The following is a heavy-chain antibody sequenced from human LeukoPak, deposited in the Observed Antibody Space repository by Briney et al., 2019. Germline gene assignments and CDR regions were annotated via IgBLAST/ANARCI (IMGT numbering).Heavy chain of an antibody. V-gene: IGHV4-38-2*02. CDR2: IYHSGST. Sequence: SETLSLTCTVSGYSISSGYYWGWIRQPPGKGLEWIGSIYHSGSTYYNPSLKSRVTISVDTSKNQFSLKLSSVTAADTAVYYCARAKAAAGTQNWFDPWGQGTLVTVSS. CDR1: GYSISSGYY. CDR3: ARAKAAAGTQNWFDP. D-gene: IGHD6-13*01. J-gene: IGHJ5*02.